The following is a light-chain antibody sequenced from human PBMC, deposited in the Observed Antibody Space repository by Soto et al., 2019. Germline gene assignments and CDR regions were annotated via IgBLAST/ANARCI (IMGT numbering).Light chain of an antibody. V-gene: IGKV3-20*01. CDR1: QSVSSSY. Sequence: DIVMTQSPATLSVSPGERATLSCRASQSVSSSYLAWYQQRPGQAPRLLIYGASSRATGIPDRFSGSGSGTDFTLTISRLEPEDFAVYYCQQYGSSPLFGPGTKVDI. CDR2: GAS. J-gene: IGKJ3*01. CDR3: QQYGSSPL.